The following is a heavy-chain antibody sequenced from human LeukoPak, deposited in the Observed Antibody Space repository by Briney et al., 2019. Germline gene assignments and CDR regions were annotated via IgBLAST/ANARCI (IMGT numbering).Heavy chain of an antibody. CDR3: ASYSGSYSSSDY. V-gene: IGHV1-69*01. J-gene: IGHJ4*02. D-gene: IGHD1-26*01. Sequence: EASVKVSCKASGGTLSSYAISWVRQAPGQGLEWMGGIIPIFGTANYAQKFQGRVTITADESTSTAYMELSSLRSEDTAVYYCASYSGSYSSSDYWGQGTLVTVSS. CDR2: IIPIFGTA. CDR1: GGTLSSYA.